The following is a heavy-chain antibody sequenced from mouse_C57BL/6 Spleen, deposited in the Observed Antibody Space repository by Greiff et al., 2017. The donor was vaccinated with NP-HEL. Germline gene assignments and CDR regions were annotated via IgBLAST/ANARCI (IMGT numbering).Heavy chain of an antibody. CDR2: IYPGNSDT. CDR1: GYTFTSYW. D-gene: IGHD1-1*01. Sequence: EVQLQQSGTVLARPGASVKMSCKTSGYTFTSYWMHWVKQRPGQGLEWIGAIYPGNSDTSYNQKFKGKAKLTAVTSASTAYMELSSLTNEDSAVYYCTRLRITTVVATGGFDYWGQGTTLTVSS. CDR3: TRLRITTVVATGGFDY. J-gene: IGHJ2*01. V-gene: IGHV1-5*01.